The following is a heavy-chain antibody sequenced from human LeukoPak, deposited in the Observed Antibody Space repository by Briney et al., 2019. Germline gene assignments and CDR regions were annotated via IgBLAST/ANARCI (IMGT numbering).Heavy chain of an antibody. CDR2: ISGSSSTV. J-gene: IGHJ4*02. CDR1: GFALSSFT. CDR3: ARELAY. Sequence: GGSLRLSCVASGFALSSFTMNWVRQAPGKGLEWVSYISGSSSTVYYADSVKGRFTISRDNAKNSLFLQMNSLRAEDTAVYYCARELAYWGQGTLVTVSS. V-gene: IGHV3-48*01. D-gene: IGHD6-6*01.